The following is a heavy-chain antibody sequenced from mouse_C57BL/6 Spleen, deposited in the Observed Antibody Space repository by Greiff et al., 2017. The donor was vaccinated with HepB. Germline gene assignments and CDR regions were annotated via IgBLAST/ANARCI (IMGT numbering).Heavy chain of an antibody. CDR3: ARGYGSSYGYFDV. CDR1: GYTFTSYW. J-gene: IGHJ1*03. Sequence: QVQLQQPGAELVKPGASVKLSCKASGYTFTSYWMHWVKQRPGRGLEWIGRIDPNSGGTKYNEKFKSKATLTADKSSSTAYMQFSSLTSEDSAIYYCARGYGSSYGYFDVWGTGTTVTVSS. V-gene: IGHV1-62-3*01. D-gene: IGHD1-1*01. CDR2: IDPNSGGT.